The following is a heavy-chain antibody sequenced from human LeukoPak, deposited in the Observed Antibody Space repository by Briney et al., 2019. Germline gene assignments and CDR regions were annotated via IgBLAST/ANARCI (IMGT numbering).Heavy chain of an antibody. CDR1: GFPFSCYA. V-gene: IGHV3-23*01. CDR3: VCYDNAAEYFHY. D-gene: IGHD3-22*01. J-gene: IGHJ1*01. Sequence: LPGGSLRLSCAASGFPFSCYAMSWARQAPGKALEGVSSITTSGGSTSYADAVRGRFTISRDNSKNTMYLQMNSLRAEDTALYYCVCYDNAAEYFHYWGQGTLVTVSS. CDR2: ITTSGGST.